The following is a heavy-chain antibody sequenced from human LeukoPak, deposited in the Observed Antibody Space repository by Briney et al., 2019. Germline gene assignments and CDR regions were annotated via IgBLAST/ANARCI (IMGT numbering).Heavy chain of an antibody. CDR1: GGSFSGYY. J-gene: IGHJ5*02. CDR3: ARGRRTYYDTLTGYLPGYNWFDP. Sequence: PSETLSLTCAVYGGSFSGYYWSWIRQPPGKGLEWIGEINHSGSTNYNPSLKSRVTISVDTSKNQFSLKLSSVTAADTAVYYCARGRRTYYDTLTGYLPGYNWFDPWGQGTLVTVSS. D-gene: IGHD3-9*01. V-gene: IGHV4-34*01. CDR2: INHSGST.